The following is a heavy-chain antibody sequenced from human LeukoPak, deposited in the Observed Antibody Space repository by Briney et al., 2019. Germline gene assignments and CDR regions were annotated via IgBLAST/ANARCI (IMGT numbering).Heavy chain of an antibody. CDR1: GYTFTSYY. Sequence: AASVKVSCKASGYTFTSYYMRWVRQAPGQGLEWMGWISAYNGNTNYAQKLQGRVTMTTDTSTSTAYMELRSLRSDDTAVYYCARDPRDIVVVPAAQNWFDPWGQGTLVTVSS. D-gene: IGHD2-2*01. V-gene: IGHV1-18*04. CDR3: ARDPRDIVVVPAAQNWFDP. J-gene: IGHJ5*02. CDR2: ISAYNGNT.